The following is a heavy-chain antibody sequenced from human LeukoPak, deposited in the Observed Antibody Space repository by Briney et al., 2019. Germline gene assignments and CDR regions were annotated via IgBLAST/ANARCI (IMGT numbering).Heavy chain of an antibody. J-gene: IGHJ3*02. Sequence: PGGSLRLSCAASGFTFDDYAMHWVRQAPGKGLEWVPGISWNSGSIGYADSVKGRFTISRDNAKNSLYLQMNSLRAEDTALYYCAKDIYGGNSRPDAFDIWGQGTMVTVSS. CDR1: GFTFDDYA. V-gene: IGHV3-9*01. CDR3: AKDIYGGNSRPDAFDI. CDR2: ISWNSGSI. D-gene: IGHD4-23*01.